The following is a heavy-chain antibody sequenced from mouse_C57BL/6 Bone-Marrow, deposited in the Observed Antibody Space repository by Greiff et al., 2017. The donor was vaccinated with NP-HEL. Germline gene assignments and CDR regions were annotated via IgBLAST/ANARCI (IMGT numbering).Heavy chain of an antibody. J-gene: IGHJ2*01. Sequence: QVQLQQSGAELVKPGASVKLSCKASGYTFTGYWIEWVKQRPGHGLEWIGEILPGSGSTNYNEKFKGKATFTADTSSTTAYMQLSSLTSEDSAIYYWAREGGTCYIDYGGQGTTLTVSA. CDR2: ILPGSGST. CDR3: AREGGTCYIDY. V-gene: IGHV1-9*01. D-gene: IGHD1-1*02. CDR1: GYTFTGYW.